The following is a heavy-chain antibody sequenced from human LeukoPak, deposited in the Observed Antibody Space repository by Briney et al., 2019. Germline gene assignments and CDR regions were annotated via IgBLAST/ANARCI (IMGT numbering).Heavy chain of an antibody. CDR1: GGSISRGSYF. Sequence: SETLSLTCTVSGGSISRGSYFWSWIRQPAGKGLEWIGRFYTSATPNYNPSFKSRVTVSLDKSRNQFSLNLYSVTAADTAVYYCARAPYDILTGYFLFDSWGQGTLITVSS. D-gene: IGHD3-9*01. CDR2: FYTSATP. CDR3: ARAPYDILTGYFLFDS. V-gene: IGHV4-61*02. J-gene: IGHJ4*02.